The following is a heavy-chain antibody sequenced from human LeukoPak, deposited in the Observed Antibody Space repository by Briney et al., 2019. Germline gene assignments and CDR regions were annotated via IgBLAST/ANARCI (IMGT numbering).Heavy chain of an antibody. CDR3: ASLTGSSLFDY. D-gene: IGHD1-20*01. V-gene: IGHV3-74*01. J-gene: IGHJ4*02. CDR1: GFTFRSYW. Sequence: GGSLRLSCAASGFTFRSYWMHWVRQAPGKGLVWVSRINSDGSSTSYADSVKGRFTISRDNAKNTLYLQMNSLRVEDTAVYYCASLTGSSLFDYWGQGTLVTVSS. CDR2: INSDGSST.